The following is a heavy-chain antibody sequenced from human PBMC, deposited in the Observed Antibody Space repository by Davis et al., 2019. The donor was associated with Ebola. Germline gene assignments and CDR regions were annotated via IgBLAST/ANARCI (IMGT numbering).Heavy chain of an antibody. CDR1: GVTFRNYV. CDR3: ARGTRGY. J-gene: IGHJ4*02. CDR2: ISSSGGNS. Sequence: GESLKISCAASGVTFRNYVMSWVRQAPGKGLEWVSSISSSGGNSFYMDSVKGRFYIDRDNSKNTVHLQMHRLRAEDTAVYYCARGTRGYWGQGTLVTVSS. D-gene: IGHD1-7*01. V-gene: IGHV3-23*01.